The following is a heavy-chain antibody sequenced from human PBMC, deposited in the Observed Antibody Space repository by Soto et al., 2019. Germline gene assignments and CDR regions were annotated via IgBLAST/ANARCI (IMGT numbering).Heavy chain of an antibody. CDR2: IYYSGST. D-gene: IGHD5-18*01. V-gene: IGHV4-59*01. CDR3: ARWRYVYSFDY. J-gene: IGHJ4*02. Sequence: PSETLSLTSTVSGGSISSYYWSWIRQPPGKGLEWIGYIYYSGSTNYNPSLKSRVTISVDTSKNQFSLKLSSVTAADTAVYYCARWRYVYSFDYWGQGTLVTVSS. CDR1: GGSISSYY.